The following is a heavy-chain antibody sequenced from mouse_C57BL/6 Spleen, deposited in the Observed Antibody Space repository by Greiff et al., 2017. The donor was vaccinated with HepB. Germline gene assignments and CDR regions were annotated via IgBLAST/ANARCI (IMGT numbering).Heavy chain of an antibody. CDR3: ARSYGSSSDWFAY. CDR1: GFSLTSYG. D-gene: IGHD1-1*01. J-gene: IGHJ3*01. CDR2: IWSGGST. Sequence: VQLQQSGPGLVQPSQSLSITCTVSGFSLTSYGVHWVRQSPGKGLEWLGVIWSGGSTDYNAAFISRLSISKDNSKSQVFFKMNSLQADDTAIYYCARSYGSSSDWFAYWGQGTLVTVSA. V-gene: IGHV2-2*01.